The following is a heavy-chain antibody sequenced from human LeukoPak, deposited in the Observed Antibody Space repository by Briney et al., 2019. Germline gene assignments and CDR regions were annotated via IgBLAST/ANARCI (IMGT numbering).Heavy chain of an antibody. CDR3: ARGPAKMRASDY. CDR2: INHSGST. CDR1: GGSFSGYY. D-gene: IGHD4/OR15-4a*01. J-gene: IGHJ4*02. Sequence: SETLSLTCAVYGGSFSGYYWSWIRQPPGKGLEWIGEINHSGSTNYNPSLKSRVTISVDTSKNQFSLKLSSVTAADTAVYYWARGPAKMRASDYWGQGTLVTVSS. V-gene: IGHV4-34*01.